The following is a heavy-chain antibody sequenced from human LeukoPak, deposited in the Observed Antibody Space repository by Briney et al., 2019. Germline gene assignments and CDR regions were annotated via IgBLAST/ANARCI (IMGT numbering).Heavy chain of an antibody. Sequence: PGGSLRLSCAPSGFTFTSYWMGWVRQSPVKGLEWVASIKQGGSEKHYVDSVKGRFTISRDNAQNSLYLQMNSLRAEDTAVYYCAELGITMIGGVWGKGTTVTISS. CDR1: GFTFTSYW. J-gene: IGHJ6*04. CDR3: AELGITMIGGV. V-gene: IGHV3-7*01. CDR2: IKQGGSEK. D-gene: IGHD3-10*02.